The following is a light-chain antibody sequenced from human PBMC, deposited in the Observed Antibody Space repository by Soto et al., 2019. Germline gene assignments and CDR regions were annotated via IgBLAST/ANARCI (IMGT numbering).Light chain of an antibody. CDR1: STDFVSYNR. CDR3: SLYTSENAYV. J-gene: IGLJ1*01. Sequence: QSVLAQPPSVSGSPGQSVTISCTGTSTDFVSYNRVSWYQQPPGTAPKLMIYEVSKRPSGVPDRFSGSKPGNTASLTISGLQAADEADYYCSLYTSENAYVFGTGTRSPS. CDR2: EVS. V-gene: IGLV2-18*01.